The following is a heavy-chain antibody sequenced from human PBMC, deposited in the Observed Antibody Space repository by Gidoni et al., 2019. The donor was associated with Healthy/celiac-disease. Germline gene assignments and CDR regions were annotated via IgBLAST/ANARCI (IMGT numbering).Heavy chain of an antibody. CDR3: ARDRRLSPTYAFDI. CDR1: GFTFSSYA. J-gene: IGHJ3*02. V-gene: IGHV3-30-3*01. Sequence: QVQLVESGGGVVQPGRSLRLSCAASGFTFSSYAMHWVRQAPGKGLEWVAVISYDGSNKYYADSVKGRFTISRDNSKNTLYLQMNSLRAEDTAVYYCARDRRLSPTYAFDIWGQGTMVTVSS. D-gene: IGHD1-26*01. CDR2: ISYDGSNK.